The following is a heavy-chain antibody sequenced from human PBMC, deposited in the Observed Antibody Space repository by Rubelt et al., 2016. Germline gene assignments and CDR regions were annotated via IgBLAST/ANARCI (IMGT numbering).Heavy chain of an antibody. J-gene: IGHJ5*02. V-gene: IGHV5-51*01. CDR1: GYSFTSYW. CDR3: ARVTTVTNDNWFDP. CDR2: IYPGDSDT. D-gene: IGHD4-17*01. Sequence: EVQLVQSGAEVKKPGESLKISCKGSGYSFTSYWIGWVRQMPGKGLEWMGIIYPGDSDTRYSPSAQGQATIPADKSLSTAYLQWSSLKASDTAMYYCARVTTVTNDNWFDPWGQGTLVTVSS.